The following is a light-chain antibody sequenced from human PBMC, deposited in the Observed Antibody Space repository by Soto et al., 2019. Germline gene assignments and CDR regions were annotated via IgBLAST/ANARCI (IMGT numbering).Light chain of an antibody. J-gene: IGKJ1*01. Sequence: DIQMTQFPSTLSASVGDRVTITCRASQNIKNWLAWNQQKPGKAPNLLIYDASRLQSGVPSRFSGSGSGTEFTLTISSLQPDDFATYYCQQYYSYSPWTFGQGTKV. CDR1: QNIKNW. V-gene: IGKV1-5*01. CDR2: DAS. CDR3: QQYYSYSPWT.